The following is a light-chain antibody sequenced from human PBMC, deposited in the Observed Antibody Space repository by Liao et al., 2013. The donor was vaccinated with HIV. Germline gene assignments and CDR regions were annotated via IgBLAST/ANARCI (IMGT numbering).Light chain of an antibody. V-gene: IGLV3-21*01. CDR1: NIGTKS. J-gene: IGLJ1*01. CDR3: QAWDSGTALYT. Sequence: SYVLTQPPSVSVAPGKTARITCGGNNIGTKSVHWYQQKPGQAPVLVIYYDSDRPSGIPERFSGSNSGDTATLTISGTQAVDEADYYCQAWDSGTALYTFGTGTKVTVL. CDR2: YDS.